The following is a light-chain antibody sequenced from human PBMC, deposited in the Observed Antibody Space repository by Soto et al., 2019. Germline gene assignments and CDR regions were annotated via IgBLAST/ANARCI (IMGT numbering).Light chain of an antibody. CDR3: QQHNTWPIT. Sequence: ETVLTQSPATLSLSSGERATLSCRASQSVSSYLACYQQKPGQAPRLLIYDASNRATGIPARFSGSGSGTDFTLTISSLEPEDFAVYSCQQHNTWPITFGQGTRLEIK. J-gene: IGKJ5*01. CDR1: QSVSSY. V-gene: IGKV3-11*01. CDR2: DAS.